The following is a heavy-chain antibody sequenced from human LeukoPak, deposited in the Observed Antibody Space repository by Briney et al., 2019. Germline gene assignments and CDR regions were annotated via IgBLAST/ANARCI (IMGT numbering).Heavy chain of an antibody. Sequence: GASVKVSCKASEYTFTGYYLHWVRQAPGQGLEWMGCINPGSGGTNYAQKFQDRVTMTRDMYISTAYMELSSLRYDDTAVYYCARGGFVVAPPLAVWGPGTTVTVSS. V-gene: IGHV1-2*02. CDR3: ARGGFVVAPPLAV. CDR2: INPGSGGT. J-gene: IGHJ6*02. D-gene: IGHD3-3*01. CDR1: EYTFTGYY.